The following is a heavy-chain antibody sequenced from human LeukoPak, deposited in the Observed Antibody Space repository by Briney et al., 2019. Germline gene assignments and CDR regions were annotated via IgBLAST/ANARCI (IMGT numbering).Heavy chain of an antibody. V-gene: IGHV4-39*01. D-gene: IGHD3-16*01. CDR2: ISDLGTT. J-gene: IGHJ4*02. Sequence: SETLSLTCTVSGGSISSSTYYWGWIRQSPGKGLEWIGSISDLGTTYYNPSLKSRVTMFVDTSRDQFSLNLSSVTAADTAVYYCARRGRRGPLEYYFDYWGQGTLVTVSS. CDR1: GGSISSSTYY. CDR3: ARRGRRGPLEYYFDY.